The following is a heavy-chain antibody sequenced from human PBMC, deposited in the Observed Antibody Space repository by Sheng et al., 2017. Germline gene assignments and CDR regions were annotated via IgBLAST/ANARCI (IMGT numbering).Heavy chain of an antibody. CDR2: ISNDGSDK. J-gene: IGHJ4*02. D-gene: IGHD6-13*01. CDR3: ATLAAAAGNSHINH. Sequence: QVQLVESGGGVVQPGRSLRLSCEASGSTSRKYGMHWVRQGPGKGLEWVATISNDGSDKYYADSVKGRFTISRDNSKNTVHLQMDNLRGEDTAIYYCATLAAAAGNSHINHWGQGTLVTVSS. V-gene: IGHV3-30*03. CDR1: GSTSRKYG.